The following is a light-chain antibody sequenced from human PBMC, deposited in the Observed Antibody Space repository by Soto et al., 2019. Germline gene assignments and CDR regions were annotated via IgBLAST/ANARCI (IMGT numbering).Light chain of an antibody. J-gene: IGLJ2*01. CDR1: SSNIETNT. CDR2: SND. CDR3: AAWDGSLYGPL. Sequence: QSVLTQPPSASGTPGQRVTISCSGSSSNIETNTVNWYQQLPGTAPKLLIYSNDQRPSGVPDRFSGSKSGTSASLAIGGLQTEDEGDYYCAAWDGSLYGPLFGGGTKLTVL. V-gene: IGLV1-44*01.